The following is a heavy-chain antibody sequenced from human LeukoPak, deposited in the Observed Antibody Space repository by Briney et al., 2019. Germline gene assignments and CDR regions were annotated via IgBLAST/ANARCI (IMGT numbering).Heavy chain of an antibody. V-gene: IGHV3-9*01. Sequence: PGGSLRLSCAASGFTFDDYAMHWVRQAPGKGLEWVSSISWNSGTIDYADAVEGRFTISRDNAKKSLYLQMNSLSAEDTALYYCAKDKSGSSWAFDYWGQGTLVTVSS. D-gene: IGHD6-13*01. CDR1: GFTFDDYA. J-gene: IGHJ4*02. CDR3: AKDKSGSSWAFDY. CDR2: ISWNSGTI.